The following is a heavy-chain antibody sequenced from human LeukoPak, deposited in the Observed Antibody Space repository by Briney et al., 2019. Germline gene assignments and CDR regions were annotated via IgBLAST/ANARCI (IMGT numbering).Heavy chain of an antibody. V-gene: IGHV4-59*01. Sequence: SETLSLTCTVSGGSISSYYWSWIRHPPGKGLEWIGYIYYSGSTNYNPSLKSRVTISVDTSKNQFSLKLSSVTAADTAVHYCARGIVGATYFDYWGQGTLVTVSS. CDR1: GGSISSYY. J-gene: IGHJ4*02. CDR3: ARGIVGATYFDY. CDR2: IYYSGST. D-gene: IGHD1-26*01.